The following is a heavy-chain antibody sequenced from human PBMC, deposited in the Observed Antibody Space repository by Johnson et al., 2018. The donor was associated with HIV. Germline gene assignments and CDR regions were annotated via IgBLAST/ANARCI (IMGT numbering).Heavy chain of an antibody. V-gene: IGHV3-66*01. CDR2: IYTGSDST. D-gene: IGHD6-13*01. CDR1: GITVSSSY. CDR3: TTDISSAAARPRDAFDI. Sequence: VQLVESGGGLVQPGGSLRLSCAASGITVSSSYMSWVRQAPVKGLEWVSVIYTGSDSTSYTDSVKDRFTISRDSSKNAVYLQMSSLRAEDTAVYYCTTDISSAAARPRDAFDIWGQGTMVTVSS. J-gene: IGHJ3*02.